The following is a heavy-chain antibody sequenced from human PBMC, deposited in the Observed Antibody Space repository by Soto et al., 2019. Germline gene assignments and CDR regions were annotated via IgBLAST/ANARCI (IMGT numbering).Heavy chain of an antibody. CDR2: ISHDGSEK. Sequence: QVQLVESGGGVVQPGTSLRLSCAASRFTFSSYAMDWVRQAPGKGLEWVAVISHDGSEKYYGDSVKGRFTISRANPKNTVYLQMNSLSPEDTAVYYCARAAAYFYHYYYAMDVWGQGTAVTVSS. CDR1: RFTFSSYA. CDR3: ARAAAYFYHYYYAMDV. D-gene: IGHD6-13*01. J-gene: IGHJ6*02. V-gene: IGHV3-30-3*01.